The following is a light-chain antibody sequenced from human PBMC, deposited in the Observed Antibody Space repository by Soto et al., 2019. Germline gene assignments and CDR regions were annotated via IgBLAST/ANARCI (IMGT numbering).Light chain of an antibody. CDR2: AAS. CDR1: QSISSY. V-gene: IGKV1-39*01. J-gene: IGKJ1*01. Sequence: IQLTQSPSSLSASVGDRVTITCRASQSISSYLNWYQQKPGTAPKLLIYAASSLQSGVPSSFSGSGSGTDFTLTISSLQPEDFATYYCQQSYSTLWTFGKGTKVEIK. CDR3: QQSYSTLWT.